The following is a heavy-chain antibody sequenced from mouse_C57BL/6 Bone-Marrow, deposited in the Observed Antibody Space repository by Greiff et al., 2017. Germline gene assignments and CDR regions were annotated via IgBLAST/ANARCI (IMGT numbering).Heavy chain of an antibody. Sequence: VQLQQSGAELVRPGASVKLSCTASGFNIKDDYMHWVKQRPEQGLAWIGWIDPENGDTEYASKFQGKATITADTSSNTAYLQLSSLTSEDTAFYYCTTYDYDGAWFAYWGQGTLVTVSA. V-gene: IGHV14-4*01. D-gene: IGHD2-4*01. CDR3: TTYDYDGAWFAY. CDR2: IDPENGDT. CDR1: GFNIKDDY. J-gene: IGHJ3*01.